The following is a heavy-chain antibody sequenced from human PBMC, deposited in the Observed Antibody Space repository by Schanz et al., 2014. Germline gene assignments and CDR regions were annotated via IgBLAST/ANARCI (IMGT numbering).Heavy chain of an antibody. CDR3: VRDYNWGFDN. J-gene: IGHJ4*02. V-gene: IGHV3-48*02. CDR1: GFTFSDYS. D-gene: IGHD7-27*01. CDR2: IKISGDV. Sequence: VQLVESGGGLVEPGGSLRLSCAASGFTFSDYSMNWVRQAPGKGLEWISYIKISGDVFYTDSVKGRFTISRDNAKSSLYLQMSSLRDEDTAIYYCVRDYNWGFDNWGQGTLVTVSS.